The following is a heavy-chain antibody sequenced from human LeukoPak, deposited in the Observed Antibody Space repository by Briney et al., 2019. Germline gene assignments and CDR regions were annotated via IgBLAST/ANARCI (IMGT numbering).Heavy chain of an antibody. CDR2: FDPEDGET. CDR3: ASPHYALYAFDI. J-gene: IGHJ3*02. D-gene: IGHD2-2*01. V-gene: IGHV1-24*01. Sequence: ASVKVSCKVSGYTLTELSMHWVRQAPGKGLEWMGGFDPEDGETIYAQKFQGRVTMTEDTSTDTAYMELSSLRSEDTAVYYCASPHYALYAFDIWGQGTMVTVSS. CDR1: GYTLTELS.